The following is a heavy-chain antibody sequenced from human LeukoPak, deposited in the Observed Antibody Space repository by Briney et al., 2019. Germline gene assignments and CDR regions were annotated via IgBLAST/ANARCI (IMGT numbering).Heavy chain of an antibody. J-gene: IGHJ6*03. D-gene: IGHD1-26*01. CDR3: ARGGSYKRYVTYYMDV. V-gene: IGHV3-30*07. CDR2: ISSDGTEK. CDR1: GFSFSSYV. Sequence: HPGGSLRLSCAGSGFSFSSYVMHWIRQAPGKGLDWVGVISSDGTEKYYADSVKGRFTVSRDNSKNSLYLQMNSLRAEDTAVYYCARGGSYKRYVTYYMDVWGKGTTVTVSS.